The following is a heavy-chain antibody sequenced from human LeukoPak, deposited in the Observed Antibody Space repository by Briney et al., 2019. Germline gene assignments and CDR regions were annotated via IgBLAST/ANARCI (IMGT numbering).Heavy chain of an antibody. V-gene: IGHV3-7*01. D-gene: IGHD6-13*01. CDR1: GFTFSSYW. Sequence: GGSLRLSYAASGFTFSSYWMSWVRQAPGKGLEWVANIKQDGSDKYYVDSMRCRFTVSRDNAKNSLYLQINSLRAEDTAIYYCARRVGSSWYVSRGYFDYWGQGTLVTVSS. CDR3: ARRVGSSWYVSRGYFDY. J-gene: IGHJ4*02. CDR2: IKQDGSDK.